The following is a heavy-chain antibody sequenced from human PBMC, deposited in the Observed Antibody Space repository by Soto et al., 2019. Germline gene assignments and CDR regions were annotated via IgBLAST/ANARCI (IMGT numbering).Heavy chain of an antibody. V-gene: IGHV4-39*01. J-gene: IGHJ6*02. CDR3: ARHWGNYVGYYYGMDV. D-gene: IGHD4-4*01. CDR1: GGSISSSSYY. Sequence: PSGTLSLTCTVCGGSISSSSYYWGWIRQPPGKGLEWIGSIYYSGSTYYNPSLKSRVTISVDTSKNQFSLKLSSVTAADTAVYYCARHWGNYVGYYYGMDVWGQGTTVTVSS. CDR2: IYYSGST.